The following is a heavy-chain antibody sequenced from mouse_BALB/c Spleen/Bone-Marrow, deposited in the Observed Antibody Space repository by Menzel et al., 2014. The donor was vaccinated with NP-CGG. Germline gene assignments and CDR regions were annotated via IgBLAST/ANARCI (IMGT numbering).Heavy chain of an antibody. D-gene: IGHD1-1*01. J-gene: IGHJ2*01. Sequence: VQLQQPGAELVKPGASVKLSCTASGFNIKDTYMHWVKQRPEQGLEWIGRIDPANGNTKYDPKFQDKATITADTSSNTDYLQLSSLTSEDTAVYYCANYYYGYYFDYWGQGTTLTVSS. CDR1: GFNIKDTY. V-gene: IGHV14-3*02. CDR2: IDPANGNT. CDR3: ANYYYGYYFDY.